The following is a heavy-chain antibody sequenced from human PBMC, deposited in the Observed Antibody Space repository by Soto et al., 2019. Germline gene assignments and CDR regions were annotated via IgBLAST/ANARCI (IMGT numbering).Heavy chain of an antibody. J-gene: IGHJ4*02. D-gene: IGHD6-6*01. V-gene: IGHV4-34*01. Sequence: SETLSLTCAVYGGSFSAYYWSWIRQPPGKGLEWIGEIYHSGSTNYNPSLKSRVTISVDKSKNQFSLKLSSVTAADTAVYYCARSRSSLTFDYWGQGTLVTVSS. CDR2: IYHSGST. CDR3: ARSRSSLTFDY. CDR1: GGSFSAYY.